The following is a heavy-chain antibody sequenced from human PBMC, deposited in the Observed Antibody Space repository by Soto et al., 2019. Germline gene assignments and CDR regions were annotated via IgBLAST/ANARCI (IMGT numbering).Heavy chain of an antibody. D-gene: IGHD2-15*01. Sequence: QVQLVQSGAEVKKPGASVKVSCKASGYTFTSYGFSWVRQAPGQGPEWMGYISGNNDNTDYAQRFQGRVTMTTDTSTSTAYMELRSLRSDDTAVYYCARDLCSSGSCYSSLYYYYMDVWGKGTTVTVSS. CDR3: ARDLCSSGSCYSSLYYYYMDV. J-gene: IGHJ6*03. CDR1: GYTFTSYG. CDR2: ISGNNDNT. V-gene: IGHV1-18*01.